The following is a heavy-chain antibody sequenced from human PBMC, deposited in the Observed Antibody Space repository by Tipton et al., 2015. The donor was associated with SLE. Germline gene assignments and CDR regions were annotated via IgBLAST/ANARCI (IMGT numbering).Heavy chain of an antibody. J-gene: IGHJ5*02. CDR1: GYSIGSGYY. Sequence: TLSLTCDVSGYSIGSGYYWGWIRQPPGKGLEWIGSISHTWSTPYKPSLKSRVTMSVDTSKNQFSLNLYSVTAADTAVYYCARLGFNDRGWFDPWGQGTLVTVSS. CDR2: ISHTWST. V-gene: IGHV4-38-2*01. CDR3: ARLGFNDRGWFDP. D-gene: IGHD1-1*01.